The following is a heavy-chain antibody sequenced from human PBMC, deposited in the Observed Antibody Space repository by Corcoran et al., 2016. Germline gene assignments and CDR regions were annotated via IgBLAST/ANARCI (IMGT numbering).Heavy chain of an antibody. CDR1: GGTFSSYA. V-gene: IGHV1-69*01. Sequence: QVQLVQSGAEVKKPGSSMKVSCKASGGTFSSYAISWVRQARGQGLEWMGGIIPIFGTANYAQKFQGRVTITADESTSTAYMELSSLRSEDAAVDYCARYPDYGDYRLGYWGQGTLVTVSS. CDR3: ARYPDYGDYRLGY. J-gene: IGHJ4*02. D-gene: IGHD4-17*01. CDR2: IIPIFGTA.